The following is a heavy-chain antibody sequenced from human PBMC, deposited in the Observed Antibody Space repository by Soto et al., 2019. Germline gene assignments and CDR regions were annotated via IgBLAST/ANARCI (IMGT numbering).Heavy chain of an antibody. D-gene: IGHD3-3*01. CDR1: GGSVSSGSYY. V-gene: IGHV4-61*01. CDR2: IYYSGST. Sequence: SETLSLTCTVSGGSVSSGSYYWSWIRQPPGKGLEWIGYIYYSGSTNYNHSLKSRVTISVDTSKNQISLKLSSVNAADTVVYFCARVYYDFWSGYYTYYYGMDVWGQGTTVTVSS. CDR3: ARVYYDFWSGYYTYYYGMDV. J-gene: IGHJ6*02.